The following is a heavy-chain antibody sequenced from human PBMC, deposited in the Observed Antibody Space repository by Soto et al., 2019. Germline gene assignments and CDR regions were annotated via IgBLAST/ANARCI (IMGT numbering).Heavy chain of an antibody. D-gene: IGHD2-15*01. J-gene: IGHJ5*01. CDR2: IYKSTTT. Sequence: VSGDSISTVDYFWAWIRQPPGQALEYIGYIYKSTTTYYNPSFESRVAISLDTSKSQFSLTVTSVTAADTAVYFCARGRYCLTGRCFPNWFDSWGQGTLVTVSS. V-gene: IGHV4-30-4*01. CDR3: ARGRYCLTGRCFPNWFDS. CDR1: GDSISTVDYF.